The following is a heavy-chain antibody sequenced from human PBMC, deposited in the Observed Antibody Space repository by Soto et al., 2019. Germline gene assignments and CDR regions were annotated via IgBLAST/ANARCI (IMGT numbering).Heavy chain of an antibody. V-gene: IGHV1-2*02. J-gene: IGHJ5*02. D-gene: IGHD6-6*01. CDR3: ARGYGSSHKPVNWFDP. Sequence: ASVKVSCKASGYTFTGYYMHWVRQAPEQGLEWMGWINPNSGGTNYAQKFQGRVTMTRDTSISTAYMELSRLRSDDTAVYYCARGYGSSHKPVNWFDPWGQGNLFTICS. CDR1: GYTFTGYY. CDR2: INPNSGGT.